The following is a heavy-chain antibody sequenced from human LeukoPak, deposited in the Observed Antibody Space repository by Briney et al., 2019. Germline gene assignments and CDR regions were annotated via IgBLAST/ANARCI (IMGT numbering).Heavy chain of an antibody. V-gene: IGHV3-30-3*01. CDR1: GFTFSKYA. Sequence: PGGSLRLSCAASGFTFSKYAFHWVRQAPGKGLEWVAIIAYDGSHKYYADSVKGRFSISRDNSNNTVLLQMNSLRAEDTAVYYCARGVSFDPWGQGTLVTVSS. CDR3: ARGVSFDP. CDR2: IAYDGSHK. J-gene: IGHJ5*02.